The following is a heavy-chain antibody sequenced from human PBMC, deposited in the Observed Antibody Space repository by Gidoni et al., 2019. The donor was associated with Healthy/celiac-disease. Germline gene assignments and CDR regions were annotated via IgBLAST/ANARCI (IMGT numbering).Heavy chain of an antibody. V-gene: IGHV3-21*01. CDR2: ISSSSSYI. D-gene: IGHD6-19*01. CDR3: ARDRGQWLAPDAFDI. CDR1: GFTCSSYS. Sequence: EVQLVESGGGLVKPGGSLRLSCAASGFTCSSYSMNWVRQAPGKGLGWVSSISSSSSYIYYADSVKGRFTISRDNAKNSLYLQMNSLRAEDTAVYYCARDRGQWLAPDAFDIWGQGTMVTVSS. J-gene: IGHJ3*02.